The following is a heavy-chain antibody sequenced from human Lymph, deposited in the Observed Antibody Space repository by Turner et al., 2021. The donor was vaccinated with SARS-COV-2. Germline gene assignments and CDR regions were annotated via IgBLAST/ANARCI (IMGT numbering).Heavy chain of an antibody. CDR1: GFTFSSYA. V-gene: IGHV3-23*01. D-gene: IGHD1-1*01. CDR3: AKDPNWYVLSAVDY. CDR2: ISSSGGST. Sequence: EVQLLESGGGLVQPGGSLRLSCAASGFTFSSYAMSWVRQAAGKGLEWVSTISSSGGSTYYADSVKGRFTISRDNSKNTLYLQMNSMRDEDTAIYYCAKDPNWYVLSAVDYWGQGTMVTVSS. J-gene: IGHJ4*02.